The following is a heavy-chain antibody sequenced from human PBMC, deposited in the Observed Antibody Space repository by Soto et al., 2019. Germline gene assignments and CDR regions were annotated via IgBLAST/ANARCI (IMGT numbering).Heavy chain of an antibody. CDR2: ISSSGNTI. D-gene: IGHD3-22*01. V-gene: IGHV3-11*01. CDR3: AKMSSENYYDPVFS. Sequence: QVQLVESGGGLVKTSESLTIACAASGFTFSDYYMSWVRQAPGKGLEWVSYISSSGNTIYYAASVKGRFTISRDNAKNSVYLQMNSLRPEDTALYFCAKMSSENYYDPVFSWGQGTLVTVSS. CDR1: GFTFSDYY. J-gene: IGHJ4*02.